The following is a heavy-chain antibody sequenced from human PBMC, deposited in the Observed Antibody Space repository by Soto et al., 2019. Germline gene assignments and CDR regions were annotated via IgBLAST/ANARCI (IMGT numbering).Heavy chain of an antibody. CDR1: GGSFSSHA. CDR2: IVPIFGTK. Sequence: QVQLVQSGAEVKKPGSSVKVSCKPSGGSFSSHAVSWVRQAPGQGLEWVGGIVPIFGTKNYAEKFQGRVTITADKSTSTVYMDLSSLKSEDTAVYFCARDRRDQTIFGMVGYFALWGRGTLVSVSS. D-gene: IGHD3-3*01. J-gene: IGHJ2*01. V-gene: IGHV1-69*06. CDR3: ARDRRDQTIFGMVGYFAL.